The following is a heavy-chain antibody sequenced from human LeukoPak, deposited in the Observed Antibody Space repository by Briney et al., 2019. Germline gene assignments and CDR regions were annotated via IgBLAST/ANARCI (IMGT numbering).Heavy chain of an antibody. CDR1: GGSISSGDYY. J-gene: IGHJ6*03. Sequence: SQTLSLTCTVSGGSISSGDYYWSWIRQPPGKGLEWIGYIYYSGSTYYNPSLKSRVTISVDTSKNQFSLKLSSVTAADTAVYYCARDIVVVPAATQTNYYYYYYMDVRGKGTTVTVSS. CDR2: IYYSGST. CDR3: ARDIVVVPAATQTNYYYYYYMDV. D-gene: IGHD2-2*01. V-gene: IGHV4-30-4*08.